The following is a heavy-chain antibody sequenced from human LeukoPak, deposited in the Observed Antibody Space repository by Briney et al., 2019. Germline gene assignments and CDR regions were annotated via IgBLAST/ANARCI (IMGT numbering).Heavy chain of an antibody. Sequence: PGGSLRLSCAASGFTFSSYGMHWVRQAPGKGLEWVAFIRYDGSNKYYADSVKGRFTISRDNSKNTLYLQMNSLRAEDTAVYYCAKDRHTSTSSSSSGYFQHWGQGTLVTVSS. CDR1: GFTFSSYG. CDR3: AKDRHTSTSSSSSGYFQH. CDR2: IRYDGSNK. J-gene: IGHJ1*01. D-gene: IGHD6-6*01. V-gene: IGHV3-30*02.